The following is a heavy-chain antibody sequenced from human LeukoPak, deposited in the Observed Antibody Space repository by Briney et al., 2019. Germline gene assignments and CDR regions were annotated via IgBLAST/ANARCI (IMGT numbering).Heavy chain of an antibody. CDR3: ARDVPDY. CDR1: GFPLRSYY. CDR2: ISSSGSTI. J-gene: IGHJ4*02. Sequence: PGGSLRLSCAASGFPLRSYYMNWVRQAPGKGLEWVSYISSSGSTIYYADSVRGRFTVPRDNAKNSLYLQMNNLRAEDTAVYYCARDVPDYWGQGTQVTVSS. V-gene: IGHV3-48*03. D-gene: IGHD3-10*02.